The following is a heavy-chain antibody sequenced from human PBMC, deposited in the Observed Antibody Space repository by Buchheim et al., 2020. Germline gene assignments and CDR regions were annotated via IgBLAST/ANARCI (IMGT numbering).Heavy chain of an antibody. CDR3: ARELLRFLEWPPINYYGMDV. CDR1: GGTFSSYT. CDR2: IIPILGIA. J-gene: IGHJ6*02. Sequence: QVQLVQSGAEVKKPGSSVKVSCKASGGTFSSYTISWVRQAPGQGLEWMGRIIPILGIANYAQKFQGRVTITADKSTSTAYMELSSLRSEDTAVYYCARELLRFLEWPPINYYGMDVWGQGTT. V-gene: IGHV1-69*08. D-gene: IGHD3-3*01.